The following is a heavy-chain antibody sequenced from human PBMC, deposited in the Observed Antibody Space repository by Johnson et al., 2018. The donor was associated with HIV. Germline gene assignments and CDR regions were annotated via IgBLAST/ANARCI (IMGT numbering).Heavy chain of an antibody. J-gene: IGHJ3*01. D-gene: IGHD6-6*01. CDR2: ISYDGSNK. CDR3: ARVLGSSRRGAFDV. V-gene: IGHV3-30*04. Sequence: VQLVESGGGVVQPGRSLRLSCAASRFTFSSYAMHWVRQAPGKGLEWVAVISYDGSNKYYADSVKGRFTISRDNSKNTLYLQMNSLRAEDTAVYYCARVLGSSRRGAFDVWGQGTMVTVTS. CDR1: RFTFSSYA.